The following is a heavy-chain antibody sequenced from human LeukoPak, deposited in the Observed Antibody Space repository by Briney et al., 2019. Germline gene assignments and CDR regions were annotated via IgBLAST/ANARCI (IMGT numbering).Heavy chain of an antibody. Sequence: PGGSLRLSCAASGFTFSSNYMSWVRQAPGKGLEWVSVIYSGGSTYYSASGKGRFTISKENSKNTLYLQMNSLRAEDTAVYYCARGDRAAFDNWGQGTMVTVSS. CDR2: IYSGGST. J-gene: IGHJ3*02. CDR3: ARGDRAAFDN. V-gene: IGHV3-66*01. CDR1: GFTFSSNY.